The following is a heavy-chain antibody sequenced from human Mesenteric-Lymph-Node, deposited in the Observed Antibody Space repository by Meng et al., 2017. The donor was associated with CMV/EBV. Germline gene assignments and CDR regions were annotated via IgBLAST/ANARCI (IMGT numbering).Heavy chain of an antibody. J-gene: IGHJ5*02. CDR1: GGSIGGGGYY. CDR2: IYYSGNT. Sequence: VSGGSIGGGGYYWSWIRQHPGQGLEWIGYIYYSGNTYYNPSLKSRVTISLDTSKNQFSLRLSSVTAADTAVYYCARSSSSSISWFDPWGQGTLVTVSS. D-gene: IGHD6-6*01. CDR3: ARSSSSSISWFDP. V-gene: IGHV4-31*02.